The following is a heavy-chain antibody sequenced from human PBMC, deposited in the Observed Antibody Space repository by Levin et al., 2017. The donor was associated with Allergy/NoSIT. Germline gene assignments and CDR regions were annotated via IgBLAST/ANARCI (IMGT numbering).Heavy chain of an antibody. V-gene: IGHV4-34*01. CDR3: ARLRYFDWAPTYYYYYGMDV. CDR1: GGSFSGYY. D-gene: IGHD3-9*01. CDR2: INHSGST. J-gene: IGHJ6*02. Sequence: SETLSLTCAVYGGSFSGYYWSWIRQPPGKGLEWIGEINHSGSTNYNPSLKSRVTISVDTSKNQFSLKLSSVTAADTAVYYCARLRYFDWAPTYYYYYGMDVWGQGTTVTVSS.